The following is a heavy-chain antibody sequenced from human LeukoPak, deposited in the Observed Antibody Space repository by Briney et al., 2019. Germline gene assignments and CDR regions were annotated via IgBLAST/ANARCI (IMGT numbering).Heavy chain of an antibody. V-gene: IGHV3-9*01. CDR2: ISWNSGSI. Sequence: PGRSLRLSCAASGFTFDDYAMHWVRQAPGKGLEWVSGISWNSGSIGYADSVKGRFTISRDNAKNSLYLQMNSLRAEDTALYYCAKAPGPRSWYTDYWGQGTLVTVSS. J-gene: IGHJ4*02. D-gene: IGHD6-13*01. CDR3: AKAPGPRSWYTDY. CDR1: GFTFDDYA.